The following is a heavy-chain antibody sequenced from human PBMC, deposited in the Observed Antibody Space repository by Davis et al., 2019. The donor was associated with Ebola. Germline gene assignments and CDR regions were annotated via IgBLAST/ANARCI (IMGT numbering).Heavy chain of an antibody. CDR2: IWYDGSNK. CDR1: GFTFSSYG. CDR3: ARGLDYDIDY. D-gene: IGHD3-9*01. J-gene: IGHJ4*02. V-gene: IGHV3-33*01. Sequence: GESLKISCAASGFTFSSYGMHWVRQAPGKGLEWVAVIWYDGSNKYYADSVKGRFTISRDNSKNTLYLQMNSLRAEDTAVYYCARGLDYDIDYWGQGTLVTVSS.